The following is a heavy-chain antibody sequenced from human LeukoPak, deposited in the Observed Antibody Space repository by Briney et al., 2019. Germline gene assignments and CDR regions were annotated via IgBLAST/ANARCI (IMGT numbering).Heavy chain of an antibody. D-gene: IGHD3-3*01. J-gene: IGHJ4*02. CDR2: IKQDGSEK. CDR1: GFTFSSDW. CDR3: ARAGYDFWSGYWDLDY. Sequence: SGGSLRLSCAASGFTFSSDWMSWVRQAPGKGLEWVANIKQDGSEKYYVDSVKGRFTISRDNAKNSLYLQMNSLRAEDTAVYYCARAGYDFWSGYWDLDYWGQGTLVTVSS. V-gene: IGHV3-7*01.